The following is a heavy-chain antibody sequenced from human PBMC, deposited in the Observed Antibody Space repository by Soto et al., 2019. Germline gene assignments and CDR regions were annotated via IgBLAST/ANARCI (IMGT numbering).Heavy chain of an antibody. Sequence: QVQLVKSGGGAVQPGRSLRLSCVASGFTFSNSGMHWVRQAPGRGLEWVAVTSFDGTNKYYADSVKGRFTISRDNSKNTLYLQMNSLRTEDTAVYYCAKGTFDYWGQGTLVTVSS. J-gene: IGHJ4*02. V-gene: IGHV3-30*18. CDR3: AKGTFDY. CDR1: GFTFSNSG. CDR2: TSFDGTNK.